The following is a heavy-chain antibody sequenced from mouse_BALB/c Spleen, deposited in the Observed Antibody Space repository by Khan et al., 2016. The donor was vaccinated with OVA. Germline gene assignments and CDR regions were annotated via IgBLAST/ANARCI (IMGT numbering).Heavy chain of an antibody. Sequence: QVTLKESGPGILQPSQTLSLTCSFSGFSLNTYGIGVGWIRQPSGKGLEWLAHIWWNDNKYYNTALKSRLTISKDTSNNQVFLKIASVDTAETATDYCGRIGGWDAMDYWGQGTSVTVSS. CDR1: GFSLNTYGIG. CDR2: IWWNDNK. J-gene: IGHJ4*01. V-gene: IGHV8-11*01. CDR3: GRIGGWDAMDY. D-gene: IGHD1-1*02.